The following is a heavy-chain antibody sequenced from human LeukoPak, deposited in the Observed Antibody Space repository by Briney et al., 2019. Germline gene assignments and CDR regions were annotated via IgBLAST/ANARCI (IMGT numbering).Heavy chain of an antibody. Sequence: PGGSLRLSCAACGFTFSTSWMIWVRQAPGKGLEWVANIKEDGSEKYYVDSVKGRFTISRDNAKNSLYLQMNSLRAEDTAVYYCASGYYSGWYIPYYWGQGTLVTVSS. CDR1: GFTFSTSW. J-gene: IGHJ4*02. V-gene: IGHV3-7*01. CDR2: IKEDGSEK. D-gene: IGHD6-19*01. CDR3: ASGYYSGWYIPYY.